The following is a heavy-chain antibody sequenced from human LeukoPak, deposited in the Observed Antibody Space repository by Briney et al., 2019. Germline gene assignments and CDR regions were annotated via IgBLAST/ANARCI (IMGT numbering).Heavy chain of an antibody. CDR2: IYTSGST. V-gene: IGHV4-4*07. J-gene: IGHJ6*03. CDR3: ARDGYCSGGSCYSVYYYYYYMVV. CDR1: GGSISSYY. Sequence: PSETPSLTCTVSGGSISSYYWSWIRQPAGKGLEWIGRIYTSGSTNYNPSLKSRVTMSVDTSKNQFSLKLSSVTAADTAGYYCARDGYCSGGSCYSVYYYYYYMVVWGKGTTVTVSS. D-gene: IGHD2-15*01.